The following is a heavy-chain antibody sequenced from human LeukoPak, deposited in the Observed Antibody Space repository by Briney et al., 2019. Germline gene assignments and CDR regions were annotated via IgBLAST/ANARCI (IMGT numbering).Heavy chain of an antibody. Sequence: PGRSLRLSCAASGFTFSSYGMHWVRQAPGKGLEWVAVIWYDGSNKYYADSVKGRFTISRDNSKNTLYLQMNSLRAEDTAVYYCAREGYDYVWGSYRHYYFDYWGQGTLVTVSS. CDR1: GFTFSSYG. V-gene: IGHV3-33*01. CDR3: AREGYDYVWGSYRHYYFDY. J-gene: IGHJ4*02. D-gene: IGHD3-16*02. CDR2: IWYDGSNK.